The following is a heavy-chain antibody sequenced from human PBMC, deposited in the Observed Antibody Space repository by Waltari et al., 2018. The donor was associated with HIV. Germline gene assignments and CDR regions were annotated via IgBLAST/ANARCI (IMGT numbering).Heavy chain of an antibody. J-gene: IGHJ4*02. Sequence: QLQLPESGPGLVKTSETLPLTCTVSGGSISSSSYYWGWIRQPPGKGLEWIGSIYYSGSTYYNPSLKSRVTISVDTSKNQFSLKLSSVTAADTAVYYCARVSYGSGGLDYWGQGTLVTVSS. CDR3: ARVSYGSGGLDY. D-gene: IGHD3-10*01. V-gene: IGHV4-39*07. CDR2: IYYSGST. CDR1: GGSISSSSYY.